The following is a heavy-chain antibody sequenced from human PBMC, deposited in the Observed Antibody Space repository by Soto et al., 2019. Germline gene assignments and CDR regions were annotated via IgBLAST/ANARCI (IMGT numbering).Heavy chain of an antibody. J-gene: IGHJ4*02. CDR3: TGGGEDAY. V-gene: IGHV3-73*01. CDR1: GFTFRGAA. Sequence: EVQLVESGGGLVQPGGSLKLSCAASGFTFRGAAMHWVRQASGKGLEGVGRIRSKANIYATAYAASVKGRFTISRDDSKNTAYLQMNSLKTEDTAVYYCTGGGEDAYWCQGTLVTVSS. D-gene: IGHD3-10*01. CDR2: IRSKANIYAT.